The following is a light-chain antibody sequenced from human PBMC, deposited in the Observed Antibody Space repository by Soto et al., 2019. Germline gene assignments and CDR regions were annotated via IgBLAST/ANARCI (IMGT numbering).Light chain of an antibody. CDR2: QDT. CDR1: QLGERY. J-gene: IGLJ2*01. CDR3: QAWDRTAPVV. Sequence: SYELTQPPSVSVSPGQTATITCSGAQLGERYVCWYQQKPGQSPVLVLYQDTKRPSGIPERFSGSNSGNTAALTISGTQAMDEADYYCQAWDRTAPVVFGGGTKLTVL. V-gene: IGLV3-1*01.